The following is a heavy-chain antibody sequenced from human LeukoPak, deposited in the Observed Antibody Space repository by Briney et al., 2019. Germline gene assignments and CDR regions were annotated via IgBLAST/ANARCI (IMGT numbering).Heavy chain of an antibody. Sequence: GGSLRLSCAASGFIFSSYAMNWVRQAPGKGLEWVSGISSGGGSTYYADSVKGRFTISKDKSTNMVYLQMNSLRVEDTAIYYCAKGTSGSNTGVDYWGQGTLVTVSS. D-gene: IGHD1-26*01. CDR3: AKGTSGSNTGVDY. CDR1: GFIFSSYA. CDR2: ISSGGGST. J-gene: IGHJ4*02. V-gene: IGHV3-23*01.